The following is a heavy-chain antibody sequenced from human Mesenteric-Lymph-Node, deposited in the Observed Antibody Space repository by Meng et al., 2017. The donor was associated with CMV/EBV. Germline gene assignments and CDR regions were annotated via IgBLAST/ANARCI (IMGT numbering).Heavy chain of an antibody. Sequence: SETLSLTCTVSGGSISRSNYHWGWIRQTPGKGLEWIGSIFYSGNTYYNPSLKSRVTISVDTSKNQFSLKLSSVTAADTAVYYCARIYSSGWPYFDYWGQGTLVTVSS. V-gene: IGHV4-39*07. D-gene: IGHD6-19*01. CDR3: ARIYSSGWPYFDY. CDR1: GGSISRSNYH. CDR2: IFYSGNT. J-gene: IGHJ4*02.